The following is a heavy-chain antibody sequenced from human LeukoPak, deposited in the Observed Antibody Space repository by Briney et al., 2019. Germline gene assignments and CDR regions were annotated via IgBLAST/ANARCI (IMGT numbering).Heavy chain of an antibody. V-gene: IGHV3-23*01. J-gene: IGHJ3*02. Sequence: GGSLRLFCAASGFTFSNYAMSWVRQAPGKGLEWVSGITGSGGSTYFADSVKGRFTISRDNSKNTLYLQMNSLRAEDTAVYYCTGGGWSTDAFDIWGQGTMVTVSS. CDR3: TGGGWSTDAFDI. CDR1: GFTFSNYA. CDR2: ITGSGGST. D-gene: IGHD6-19*01.